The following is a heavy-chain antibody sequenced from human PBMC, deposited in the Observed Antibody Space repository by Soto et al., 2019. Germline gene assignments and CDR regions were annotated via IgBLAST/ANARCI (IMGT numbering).Heavy chain of an antibody. D-gene: IGHD2-2*01. CDR3: ARRYRSTDRSPRNYYGMDV. CDR2: IDPIDSYT. CDR1: GYNFASYW. J-gene: IGHJ6*02. Sequence: PGESLKISCQGSGYNFASYWISWVRQMPGKGLEWMGRIDPIDSYTNYSPSFQGHVTISADKSISTAYLQWSSLKASDTAMYYCARRYRSTDRSPRNYYGMDVWGQGTTVTVSS. V-gene: IGHV5-10-1*01.